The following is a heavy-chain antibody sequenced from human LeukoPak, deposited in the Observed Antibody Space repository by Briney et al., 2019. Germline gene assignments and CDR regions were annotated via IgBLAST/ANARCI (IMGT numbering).Heavy chain of an antibody. J-gene: IGHJ4*02. V-gene: IGHV4-39*01. CDR3: ARHIVGATMRIDY. D-gene: IGHD1-26*01. CDR1: DGSISSSTYY. CDR2: IYYSGST. Sequence: PSETLSLTCTVSDGSISSSTYYWGWLRQPPGKGLEWIGSIYYSGSTYYNPSLKSRVTMSVDTSKNQFSLKLSSATAADTAVYYCARHIVGATMRIDYWGQGTLVTVSS.